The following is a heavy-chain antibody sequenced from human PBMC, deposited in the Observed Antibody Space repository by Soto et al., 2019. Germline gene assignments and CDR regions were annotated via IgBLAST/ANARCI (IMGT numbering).Heavy chain of an antibody. CDR2: ISAYNGKT. CDR3: ARESRFLEWLSLNWFDP. Sequence: ASVKVSCKASGYTFTSYGISWVRQAPGQGLEWMGWISAYNGKTDYVQKLQGRVTMTTDTSTSTAYMELRSLRSDDTAVYYCARESRFLEWLSLNWFDPWGQGTLVTVSS. J-gene: IGHJ5*02. CDR1: GYTFTSYG. V-gene: IGHV1-18*01. D-gene: IGHD3-3*01.